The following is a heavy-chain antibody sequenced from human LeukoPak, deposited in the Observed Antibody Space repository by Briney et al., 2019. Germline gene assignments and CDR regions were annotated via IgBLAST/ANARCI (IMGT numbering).Heavy chain of an antibody. J-gene: IGHJ4*02. CDR2: ISVHNGYT. V-gene: IGHV1-18*01. Sequence: GASVKVSCKTSGYIFTSYGISWVRQAPGQGLEWMGWISVHNGYTRYAQKFQGGVTMTTDTSTSTAYMNLRSLRSDDTAVYFCARDMRHYRNYDTTGYYYNFEYWGQGTLVAVSS. CDR3: ARDMRHYRNYDTTGYYYNFEY. CDR1: GYIFTSYG. D-gene: IGHD3-22*01.